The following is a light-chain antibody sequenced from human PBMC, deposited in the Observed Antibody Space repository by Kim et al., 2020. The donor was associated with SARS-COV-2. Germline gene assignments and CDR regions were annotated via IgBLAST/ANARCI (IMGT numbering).Light chain of an antibody. J-gene: IGKJ4*01. CDR1: QSLEYRDGNIY. Sequence: PASISCRSSQSLEYRDGNIYLNWFQQRPGQSPRCLFYKVSNRASGVPDRFSASGSGTDFTLKISRVEAEDVGVYYCMQGTHWPLTFGGGTKVDIK. CDR3: MQGTHWPLT. CDR2: KVS. V-gene: IGKV2-30*01.